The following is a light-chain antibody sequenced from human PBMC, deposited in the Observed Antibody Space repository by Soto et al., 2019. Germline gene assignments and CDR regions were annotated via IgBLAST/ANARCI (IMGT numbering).Light chain of an antibody. CDR3: QQNDRASWT. CDR1: QSISSW. Sequence: DIQMTQSPSTLSASVGDRVIITCRASQSISSWLAWYQQKPGKAPNLLIYRASTLKSGIPSRFSGSGSGTEFTLTISSLQPDDFATYYCQQNDRASWTFGQGTKVEIK. CDR2: RAS. V-gene: IGKV1-5*03. J-gene: IGKJ1*01.